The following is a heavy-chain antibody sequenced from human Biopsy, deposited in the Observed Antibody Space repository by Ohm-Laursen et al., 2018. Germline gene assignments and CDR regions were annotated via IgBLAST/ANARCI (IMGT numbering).Heavy chain of an antibody. J-gene: IGHJ4*02. Sequence: SVKVSCKAPTGTFNSYGIIWVRQAPGQGLEWMGRIIPILRTTAYAQTFLGRVTITADSPTSTADMELTSLTSDDTAVYFCAREAIGYQLPCDDWGQGTLVTVSS. CDR3: AREAIGYQLPCDD. V-gene: IGHV1-69*11. CDR2: IIPILRTT. CDR1: TGTFNSYG. D-gene: IGHD2-2*01.